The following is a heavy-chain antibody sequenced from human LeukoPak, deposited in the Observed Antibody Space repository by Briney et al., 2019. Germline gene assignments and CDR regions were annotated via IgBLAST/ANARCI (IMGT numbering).Heavy chain of an antibody. D-gene: IGHD4-23*01. CDR1: GGTFSSYA. CDR2: IIPIFGTA. V-gene: IGHV1-69*05. J-gene: IGHJ4*02. CDR3: ARDHGGSSY. Sequence: SVNVSCKASGGTFSSYAISGVREAPGRGVEGMGGIIPIFGTANYAQKFQGRVTITTDESTRTAYTELSSLRSEDTAVYYCARDHGGSSYWGQGTLVTVSS.